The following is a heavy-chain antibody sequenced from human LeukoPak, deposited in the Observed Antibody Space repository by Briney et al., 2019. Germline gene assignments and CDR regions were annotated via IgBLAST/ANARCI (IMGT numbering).Heavy chain of an antibody. CDR1: GFTFDDYA. CDR3: AKDSGSSWTYYSDY. D-gene: IGHD6-13*01. J-gene: IGHJ4*02. CDR2: ISWNSGSI. Sequence: GRSLRLSCAASGFTFDDYAMHWVRQAPGKGLEWVSGISWNSGSIGYADSVKGRFTTSRDNAKNSLYLQMNSLRAEDTALYYCAKDSGSSWTYYSDYWGQGTLVTVSS. V-gene: IGHV3-9*01.